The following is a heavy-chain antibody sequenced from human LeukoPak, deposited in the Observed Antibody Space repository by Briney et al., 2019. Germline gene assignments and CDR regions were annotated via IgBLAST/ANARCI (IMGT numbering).Heavy chain of an antibody. CDR1: GATLNLRHA. Sequence: SVTVSYKAFGATLNLRHAFIWARQPPGQGLQWMGRTIHFIGAVTYAQSFQGRVSFTADKTTSTLYMELTSLRPDDTAIYYCSPCGHAYDWFGPWGQGTLVTVSS. D-gene: IGHD5-12*01. V-gene: IGHV1-69*04. J-gene: IGHJ5*02. CDR3: SPCGHAYDWFGP. CDR2: TIHFIGAV.